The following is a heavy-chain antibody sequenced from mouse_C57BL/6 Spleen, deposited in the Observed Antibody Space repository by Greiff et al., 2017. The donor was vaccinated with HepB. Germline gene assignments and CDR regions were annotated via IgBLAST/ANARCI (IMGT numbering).Heavy chain of an antibody. CDR1: GYTFTSYG. V-gene: IGHV1-81*01. CDR3: ARRGLGSSYVYWYFDV. CDR2: IYPRSGNT. Sequence: QVQLQQSGAELARPGASVKLSCKASGYTFTSYGISWVKQRTGQGLEWIGEIYPRSGNTYYNEKFKGKATRTADKSSSTAYMELRSLTSEDSAVYFCARRGLGSSYVYWYFDVWGTGTTVTVSS. D-gene: IGHD1-1*01. J-gene: IGHJ1*03.